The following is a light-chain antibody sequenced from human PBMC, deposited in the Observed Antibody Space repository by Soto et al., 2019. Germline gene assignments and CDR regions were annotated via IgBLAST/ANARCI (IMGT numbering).Light chain of an antibody. CDR1: SSNIGNNY. CDR2: DIN. J-gene: IGLJ1*01. CDR3: GTWDSSLSVYV. Sequence: QSVLTQPPSVSAAPGQKVSISCSGSSSNIGNNYVSWYQQLPGAAPKLLLYDINQRPSGIPDRFSGSKSGTSATLGITGLQTGDEADYYCGTWDSSLSVYVFGTGTKLTVL. V-gene: IGLV1-51*01.